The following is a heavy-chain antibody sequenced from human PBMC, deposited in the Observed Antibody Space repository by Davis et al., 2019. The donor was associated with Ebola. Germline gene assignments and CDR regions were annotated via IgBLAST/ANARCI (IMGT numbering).Heavy chain of an antibody. Sequence: PSDPLSLTCTVSGGSISRGGSYWPWIRQHPGTGLEWIGYIYYSGSTYYKPSLKSRVTISLDTSKNQFSLNLYSVTAADTAVYYCARDLRYDSSGYDYYFYMDVWGKGTTVTVSS. J-gene: IGHJ6*03. D-gene: IGHD3-22*01. V-gene: IGHV4-31*03. CDR3: ARDLRYDSSGYDYYFYMDV. CDR1: GGSISRGGSY. CDR2: IYYSGST.